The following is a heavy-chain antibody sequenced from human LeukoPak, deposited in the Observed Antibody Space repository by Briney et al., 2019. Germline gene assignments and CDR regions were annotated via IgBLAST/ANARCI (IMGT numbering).Heavy chain of an antibody. D-gene: IGHD6-13*01. Sequence: ASVKVSCKASGYTFTSYDINWVRQATGQGLEWMGWMNPNSGNTGYAQKFQGRVTMTRNTSISTAYMELSSLRSEDTAVYYCARVSAAAGTTPFVYWGQGTLVTVSS. CDR3: ARVSAAAGTTPFVY. CDR1: GYTFTSYD. J-gene: IGHJ4*02. CDR2: MNPNSGNT. V-gene: IGHV1-8*01.